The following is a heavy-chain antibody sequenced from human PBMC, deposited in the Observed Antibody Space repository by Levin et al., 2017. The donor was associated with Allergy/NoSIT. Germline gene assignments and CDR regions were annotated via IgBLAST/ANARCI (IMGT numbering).Heavy chain of an antibody. V-gene: IGHV2-5*02. CDR1: GFSLSTTGVA. D-gene: IGHD6-25*01. Sequence: SGPTLVKPTQTLTLTCTFSGFSLSTTGVAVGWIRQPPGKALEWLALIYWDDAKRYSPSLKSRLTVTKDTSKNQVVLTMTNMDPVDTATSFCAHLDRTASYSSEFHYWGQGTLVTVSS. J-gene: IGHJ4*02. CDR3: AHLDRTASYSSEFHY. CDR2: IYWDDAK.